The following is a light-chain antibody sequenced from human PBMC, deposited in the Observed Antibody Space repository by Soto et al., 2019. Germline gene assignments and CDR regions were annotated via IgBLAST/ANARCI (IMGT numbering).Light chain of an antibody. J-gene: IGKJ2*01. Sequence: EIVLTQSPATLSLSPGERTTLSCRASQSVSSYLAWYQQKPGQAPRLLIYDASNRATGITARFSGSGSGTDFTLPISSLEHEDFVVYYCQQRSNWRSYTFGQGTKLEIK. CDR3: QQRSNWRSYT. V-gene: IGKV3-11*01. CDR1: QSVSSY. CDR2: DAS.